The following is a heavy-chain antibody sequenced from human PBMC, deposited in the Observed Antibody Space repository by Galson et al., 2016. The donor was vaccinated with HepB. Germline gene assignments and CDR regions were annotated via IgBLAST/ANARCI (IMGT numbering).Heavy chain of an antibody. V-gene: IGHV4-4*02. Sequence: SETLSLTCAVSGGSISTNKWWTWVRQPPGKGLEWIGEIYHSGNTNYNPSLKSRVTMSVDTSTNQFSLTLTSVTAADTAIYYCASGRYSNLYYFYYMDVWAKGTTVTVSS. J-gene: IGHJ6*03. D-gene: IGHD4-11*01. CDR2: IYHSGNT. CDR3: ASGRYSNLYYFYYMDV. CDR1: GGSISTNKW.